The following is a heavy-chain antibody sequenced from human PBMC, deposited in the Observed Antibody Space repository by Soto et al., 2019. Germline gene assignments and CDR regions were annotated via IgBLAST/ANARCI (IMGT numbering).Heavy chain of an antibody. D-gene: IGHD3-22*01. Sequence: PGGSLRLSCAASGFTFNSYGIHWVRQAPGKGLEWVAVISYDGSNKYYADSVKGRFTISRDNSKNTLYLQMNSLRAEDTAVYYCAKDGGYSDYWGQGTLVTVSS. CDR1: GFTFNSYG. J-gene: IGHJ4*02. V-gene: IGHV3-30*18. CDR3: AKDGGYSDY. CDR2: ISYDGSNK.